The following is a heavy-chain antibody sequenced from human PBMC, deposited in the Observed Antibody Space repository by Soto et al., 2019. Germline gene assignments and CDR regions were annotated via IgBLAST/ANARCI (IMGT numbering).Heavy chain of an antibody. CDR3: AKDPFTRAYTSVGIDY. J-gene: IGHJ4*02. CDR2: ISYDGRNT. CDR1: GFTFRTYG. Sequence: GGSLRLSCAASGFTFRTYGMHWVRQAPGKGLEWVAVISYDGRNTFYSDSVKGRFTISRDNSEGTLFLQMDNLRPEDTAVYYWAKDPFTRAYTSVGIDYWGQGTQVTVSS. D-gene: IGHD5-18*01. V-gene: IGHV3-30*18.